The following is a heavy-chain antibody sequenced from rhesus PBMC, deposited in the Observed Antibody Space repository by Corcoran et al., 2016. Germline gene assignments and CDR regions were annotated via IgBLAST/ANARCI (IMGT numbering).Heavy chain of an antibody. J-gene: IGHJ5-1*01. V-gene: IGHV4-173*01. CDR1: GGSIRGHW. CDR2: ISGSGGST. Sequence: QLQLQESGPGLVKPSETLSRTCAVPGGSIRGHWWNWLRRPPGEGLEWIGRISGSGGSTTYNPSLKSRVTISTDTSKNQFSLKLSSVTAADTAVYYCARESAGYNIWTGRNRFDVWGPGVLVTVSS. D-gene: IGHD3-3*01. CDR3: ARESAGYNIWTGRNRFDV.